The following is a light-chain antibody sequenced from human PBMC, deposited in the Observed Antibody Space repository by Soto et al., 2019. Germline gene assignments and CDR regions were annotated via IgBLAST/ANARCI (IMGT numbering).Light chain of an antibody. Sequence: PGERATLSCRASQRVDGNYLAWYLQIPGQAPRLLIHGASNRATGIPDRFSGSGSGTDFTLTISSLEPEDFAVYYCQQRSDWPPITFGQGTRLEIK. V-gene: IGKV3-11*01. J-gene: IGKJ5*01. CDR1: QRVDGNY. CDR2: GAS. CDR3: QQRSDWPPIT.